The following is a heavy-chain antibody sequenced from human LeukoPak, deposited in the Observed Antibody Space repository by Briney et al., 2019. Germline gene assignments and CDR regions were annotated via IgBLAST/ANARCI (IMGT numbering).Heavy chain of an antibody. V-gene: IGHV4-59*02. CDR1: GDSVTGYY. Sequence: SETLSLTCTVFGDSVTGYYLNWVRQPPGKGLEWIGHIYKIGTTNYNPSLKSRLTISADTSKNQFSLKLRSVTAAGTAVGVGWQPDYWGQGALVTVSS. CDR2: IYKIGTT. J-gene: IGHJ4*02. CDR3: WQPDY. D-gene: IGHD2-15*01.